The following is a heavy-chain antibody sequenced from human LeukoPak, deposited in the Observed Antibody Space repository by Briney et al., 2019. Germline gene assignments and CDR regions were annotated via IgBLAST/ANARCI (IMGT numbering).Heavy chain of an antibody. CDR2: IWYDGSNK. D-gene: IGHD3-10*01. CDR3: ARHLHYYGSGNYYYYFYAMDI. J-gene: IGHJ6*02. CDR1: GFTFSTYG. V-gene: IGHV3-33*01. Sequence: GGSLRLSCAASGFTFSTYGMHWVRQAPGKGLEWVAVIWYDGSNKYYADSVKGRFTISRDNSRSTLYLQMNSLRADDTAVYYCARHLHYYGSGNYYYYFYAMDIWGQGTTVTVSS.